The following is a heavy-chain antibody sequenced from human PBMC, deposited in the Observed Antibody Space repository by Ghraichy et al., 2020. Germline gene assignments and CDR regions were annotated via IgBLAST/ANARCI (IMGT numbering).Heavy chain of an antibody. Sequence: LSLTCAASGFTFSSYGMHWVRQAPGKGLEWVSYITSSSSTMYYADSVKGRFTISRDNAKNSRYLQMNSLRDEDTAVYYCARTYYYEDDYWGQGTLVTVSS. CDR2: ITSSSSTM. V-gene: IGHV3-48*02. D-gene: IGHD3-22*01. CDR1: GFTFSSYG. J-gene: IGHJ4*02. CDR3: ARTYYYEDDY.